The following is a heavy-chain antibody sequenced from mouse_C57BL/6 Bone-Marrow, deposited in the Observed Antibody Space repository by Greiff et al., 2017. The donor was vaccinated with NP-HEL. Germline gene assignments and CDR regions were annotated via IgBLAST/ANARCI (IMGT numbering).Heavy chain of an antibody. Sequence: QVQLQQPGAELVMPGASVKLSCKASGYTFTSYWMHWVKQRPGQGLEWIGEIDPSDSDTNYNQKFKGKATLTVDKSSSTAYMQLSSLTSEDSAVYYCARLGDGYFWYFDVWGTGTTVTVSS. CDR3: ARLGDGYFWYFDV. J-gene: IGHJ1*03. D-gene: IGHD2-3*01. CDR2: IDPSDSDT. CDR1: GYTFTSYW. V-gene: IGHV1-69*01.